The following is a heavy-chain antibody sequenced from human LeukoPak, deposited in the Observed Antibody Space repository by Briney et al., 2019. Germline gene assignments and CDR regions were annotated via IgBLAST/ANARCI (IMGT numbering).Heavy chain of an antibody. J-gene: IGHJ4*02. V-gene: IGHV4-59*11. D-gene: IGHD6-19*01. Sequence: SETLSLTCTVSGGSISSHYWSWIRQPPGKGLEWIGYIYYSGSTNYNPSLKSRVTISVDTSKNQFSLKLSSVTAADTAVYYCARGGDRERWLAYFDYWGQGTLVTVSS. CDR1: GGSISSHY. CDR2: IYYSGST. CDR3: ARGGDRERWLAYFDY.